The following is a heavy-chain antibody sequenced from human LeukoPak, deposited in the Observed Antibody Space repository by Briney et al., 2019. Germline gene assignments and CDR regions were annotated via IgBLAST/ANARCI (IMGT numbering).Heavy chain of an antibody. Sequence: ESGPTLGHPTRPLTLTCTFSGFSLSTSGMRVTWIRRPPVKALERLPHIDWDDDKFYSTSLKTRLTISKDTSKNQVVLTMTNMDPVDTAMYYCARGSGSPYYFDYWGQGTLVTVSS. D-gene: IGHD3-22*01. V-gene: IGHV2-70*04. CDR3: ARGSGSPYYFDY. CDR2: IDWDDDK. J-gene: IGHJ4*02. CDR1: GFSLSTSGMR.